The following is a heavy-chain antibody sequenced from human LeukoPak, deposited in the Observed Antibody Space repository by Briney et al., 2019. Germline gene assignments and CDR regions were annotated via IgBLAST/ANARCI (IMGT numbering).Heavy chain of an antibody. J-gene: IGHJ4*02. CDR3: ATDGQSSGWYGFDY. CDR2: ITSPVGHI. V-gene: IGHV3-21*01. D-gene: IGHD6-19*01. Sequence: GGSLRLSYAASGFTFSTYSMNCVRQAPGKGLEWVASITSPVGHIYYADSLKGRITISRDNAKSSLYLQMNSLRAEDTAVYYCATDGQSSGWYGFDYWGQGTLLTVSS. CDR1: GFTFSTYS.